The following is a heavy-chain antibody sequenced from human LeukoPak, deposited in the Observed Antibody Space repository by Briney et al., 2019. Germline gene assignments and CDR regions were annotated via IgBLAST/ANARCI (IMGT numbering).Heavy chain of an antibody. CDR1: GGTFSSYA. J-gene: IGHJ6*03. V-gene: IGHV1-69*05. D-gene: IGHD3-3*01. Sequence: SVKVSCKASGGTFSSYAISWVRQAPGQGLEWMGGIIPIFGTANYAQKFQGRVTITTDESTSTAYMELSSLRSEDTAVYYCARVDYYDFWSGLYYYYMDVWGKGTTVTVSS. CDR2: IIPIFGTA. CDR3: ARVDYYDFWSGLYYYYMDV.